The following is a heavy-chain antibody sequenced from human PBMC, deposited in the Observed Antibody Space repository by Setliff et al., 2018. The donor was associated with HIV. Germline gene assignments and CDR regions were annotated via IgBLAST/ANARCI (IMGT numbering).Heavy chain of an antibody. CDR2: IITNFGTS. J-gene: IGHJ6*02. CDR1: GGTFSNYV. CDR3: ARDRDYFYGGMDV. D-gene: IGHD4-17*01. V-gene: IGHV1-69*05. Sequence: SVNVSCKASGGTFSNYVISWVRQAPGQGLEWMGGIITNFGTSNYAQKSQGRVTLTTDESTSTAYMELSSLRSEDTAVYYCARDRDYFYGGMDVWGPGTTVTVSS.